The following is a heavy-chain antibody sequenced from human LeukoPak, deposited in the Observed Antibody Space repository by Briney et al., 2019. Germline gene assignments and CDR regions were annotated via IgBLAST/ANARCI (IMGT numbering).Heavy chain of an antibody. CDR2: ISSSSSYI. D-gene: IGHD2-2*01. CDR3: ARDLGYCSSTSCYATYYFDY. CDR1: GFTFSSYS. V-gene: IGHV3-21*01. Sequence: GSLRLSCAASGFTFSSYSMNWVRQAPGKGLEWVSSISSSSSYIYYPDSVKGRFTISRDNAKTSLYLQMNSLRAEDTAVYYCARDLGYCSSTSCYATYYFDYXGQGTLXTVSS. J-gene: IGHJ4*02.